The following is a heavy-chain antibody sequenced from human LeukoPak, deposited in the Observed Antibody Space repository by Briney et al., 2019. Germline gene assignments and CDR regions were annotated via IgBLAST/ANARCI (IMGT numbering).Heavy chain of an antibody. CDR3: ARAYYGSGSYYEWRFDP. Sequence: TSETLSLTCAVSGGSISSGGYSWSWIRQPPGKGLEWIGYIYHSGSTYYNPSLKSRVTISVDRSKNQFSLKLSSVTAADTAVYYCARAYYGSGSYYEWRFDPWGQGTLVTVSS. CDR1: GGSISSGGYS. J-gene: IGHJ5*02. V-gene: IGHV4-30-2*01. CDR2: IYHSGST. D-gene: IGHD3-10*01.